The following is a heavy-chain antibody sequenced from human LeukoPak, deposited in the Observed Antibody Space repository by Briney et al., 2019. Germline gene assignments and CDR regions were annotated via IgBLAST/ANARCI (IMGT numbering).Heavy chain of an antibody. J-gene: IGHJ4*02. Sequence: SQTLSLTCAISGDSVSSNNTAWNWIRQFPSGGLEWLGRTFYRSKWFYDYAVSVKSRITINPDTSKNQFSLQLDSVTPEDTAMYYCARSPWATRHYLPVDDYFDFWGQGILITVSS. CDR1: GDSVSSNNTA. CDR2: TFYRSKWFY. CDR3: ARSPWATRHYLPVDDYFDF. D-gene: IGHD1-26*01. V-gene: IGHV6-1*01.